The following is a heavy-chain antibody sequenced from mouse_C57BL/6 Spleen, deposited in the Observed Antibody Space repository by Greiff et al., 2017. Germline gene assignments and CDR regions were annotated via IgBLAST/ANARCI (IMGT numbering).Heavy chain of an antibody. J-gene: IGHJ4*01. V-gene: IGHV1-82*01. D-gene: IGHD2-5*01. CDR2: IYPGDGDT. CDR1: GYAFSSSW. CDR3: ARYSNYYAMDY. Sequence: VQLQQSGPELVKPGASVKISFKASGYAFSSSWMNWVKQRPGKGLEWIGRIYPGDGDTNYNGKFKGKATLTADKSSSTAYMQLSSLTSEDSAVYFCARYSNYYAMDYWGQGTSVTVSS.